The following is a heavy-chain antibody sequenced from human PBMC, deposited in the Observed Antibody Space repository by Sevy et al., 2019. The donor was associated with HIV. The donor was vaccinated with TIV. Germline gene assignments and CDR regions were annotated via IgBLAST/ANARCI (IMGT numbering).Heavy chain of an antibody. CDR2: INHSGST. V-gene: IGHV4-34*01. CDR1: GGSFSGYY. Sequence: SETLSLTCAVYGGSFSGYYWSWIRQLPGKGLEWIGEINHSGSTNYNPSLKSRVTISVDTSKNQFSLKLSSVTAADTAVYYCARGVNYYGSGSYYPSWGQGTLVTVSS. CDR3: ARGVNYYGSGSYYPS. D-gene: IGHD3-10*01. J-gene: IGHJ5*02.